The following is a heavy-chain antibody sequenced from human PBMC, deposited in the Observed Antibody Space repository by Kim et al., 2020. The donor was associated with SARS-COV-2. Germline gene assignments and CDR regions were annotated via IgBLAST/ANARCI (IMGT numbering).Heavy chain of an antibody. Sequence: GGSLRLSCAASGFTFSSYAMSWVRQAPGKGLEWVSAISGSGGSTYYADSVKGRFTISRDNSKNTLYLQMNSLRAEDTAVYYCAKESSNIIRSLIQLFKNSLWAPMDVWGQGTTVTVSS. CDR1: GFTFSSYA. J-gene: IGHJ6*02. CDR2: ISGSGGST. V-gene: IGHV3-23*01. D-gene: IGHD5-18*01. CDR3: AKESSNIIRSLIQLFKNSLWAPMDV.